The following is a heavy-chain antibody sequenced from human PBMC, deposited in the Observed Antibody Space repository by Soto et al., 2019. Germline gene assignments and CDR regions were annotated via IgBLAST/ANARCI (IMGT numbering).Heavy chain of an antibody. CDR3: ASISGDSSGYYLPYFDY. J-gene: IGHJ4*02. D-gene: IGHD3-22*01. Sequence: QVQLVESGGGVVQPGRSLRLSCAASGFTFSSYAMHWVRQAPGKGLEWVAVISYDGSNKYYAYSVKGPFTISRDNSKKTLYLQMNSLRAEDTAVYYCASISGDSSGYYLPYFDYWGQGTMVTVSS. CDR1: GFTFSSYA. V-gene: IGHV3-30-3*01. CDR2: ISYDGSNK.